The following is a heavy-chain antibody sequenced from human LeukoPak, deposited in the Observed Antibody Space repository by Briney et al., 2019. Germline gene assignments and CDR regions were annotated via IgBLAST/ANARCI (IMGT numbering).Heavy chain of an antibody. J-gene: IGHJ4*02. D-gene: IGHD1-26*01. Sequence: SETLSLTCTVSGGSISSSSYYWGWIRQPPGKGLEWIGSIYYSGSTYYNPSLKSRVTISVDTSKNQFSLKLSSVTAADTAVYYCARPFRGGSYFNNYFDYWGQGTLVTVSS. V-gene: IGHV4-39*01. CDR1: GGSISSSSYY. CDR2: IYYSGST. CDR3: ARPFRGGSYFNNYFDY.